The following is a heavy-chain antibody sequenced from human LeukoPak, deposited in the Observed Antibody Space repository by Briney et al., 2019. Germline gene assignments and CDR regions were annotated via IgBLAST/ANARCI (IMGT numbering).Heavy chain of an antibody. D-gene: IGHD3-22*01. CDR2: IIPIFGTA. V-gene: IGHV1-69*01. J-gene: IGHJ4*02. Sequence: SVKVSCKASGGTCSSYAISWVRQAPGQGLEWMGGIIPIFGTANYAQKFQGRVTITADESTSTAYMELSSLRSEDTAVYYCARGKESGTYYYDSSGYYPLGYWGQGTLVTVSS. CDR3: ARGKESGTYYYDSSGYYPLGY. CDR1: GGTCSSYA.